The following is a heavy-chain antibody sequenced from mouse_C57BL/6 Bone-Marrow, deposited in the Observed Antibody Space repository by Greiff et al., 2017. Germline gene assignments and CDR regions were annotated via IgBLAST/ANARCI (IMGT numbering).Heavy chain of an antibody. V-gene: IGHV14-4*01. J-gene: IGHJ4*01. CDR3: TTCYVSMDD. CDR1: GFNIKDDY. CDR2: IDPENGDT. D-gene: IGHD1-1*01. Sequence: EVQLQQSGAELVRPGASVKLSCTASGFNIKDDYMNWVKQRPEQGLEWIGWIDPENGDTEYASKFQGKATITADTSSNTAYLPLSSLTSEDTSVYYCTTCYVSMDDWGQGTSVTVSS.